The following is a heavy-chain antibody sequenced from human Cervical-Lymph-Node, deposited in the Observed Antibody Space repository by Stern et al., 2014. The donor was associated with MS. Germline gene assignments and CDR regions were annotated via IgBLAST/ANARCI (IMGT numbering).Heavy chain of an antibody. V-gene: IGHV3-53*01. CDR2: ITNVGST. D-gene: IGHD1-1*01. CDR3: ARDTSSPERSDW. J-gene: IGHJ4*02. Sequence: VQLVQSGGGVIQPGGSLRLSCKASGFTFSRYYMTWVRQAPGKGLEWVSLITNVGSTFYTDSVKGRFTISRDDSKNTVYLHMTSLRAEDTAMYYCARDTSSPERSDWWGQGTLVTVSS. CDR1: GFTFSRYY.